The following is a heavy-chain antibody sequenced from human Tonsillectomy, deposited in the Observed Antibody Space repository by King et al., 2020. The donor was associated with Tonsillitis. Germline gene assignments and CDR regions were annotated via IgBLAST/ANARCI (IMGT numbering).Heavy chain of an antibody. CDR1: GFTFSSYT. V-gene: IGHV3-30*14. D-gene: IGHD6-19*01. J-gene: IGHJ4*02. CDR3: ARDPYSSGWLTVGYFDY. CDR2: ISYDGSNK. Sequence: VQLVESGGGVVQPGRSLRLSCAASGFTFSSYTMHWVRQAPGKGLEWVAVISYDGSNKYYADSVKGRFTISSDNSKNPLYLQMNSLRADDTAVYYCARDPYSSGWLTVGYFDYWGQGTLVTVSS.